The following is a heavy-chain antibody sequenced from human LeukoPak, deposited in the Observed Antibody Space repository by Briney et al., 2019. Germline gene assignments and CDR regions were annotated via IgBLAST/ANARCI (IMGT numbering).Heavy chain of an antibody. Sequence: GGSLRLSCAASGFTFSSYGMHWVRQAPGKGLEWVAVIWYDGSNKYYADSVKGRFTISRDNSKNTLYLQMNSLRAEDTAVYYCAREAGGYSGARYYFDYWGQGTLVTVSS. D-gene: IGHD5-12*01. CDR1: GFTFSSYG. CDR3: AREAGGYSGARYYFDY. J-gene: IGHJ4*02. CDR2: IWYDGSNK. V-gene: IGHV3-33*01.